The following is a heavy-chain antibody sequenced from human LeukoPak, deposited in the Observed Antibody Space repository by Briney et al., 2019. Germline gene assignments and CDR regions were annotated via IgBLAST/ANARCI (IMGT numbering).Heavy chain of an antibody. CDR2: ISYSGNT. J-gene: IGHJ5*02. V-gene: IGHV4-59*01. D-gene: IGHD3-10*01. Sequence: SETLSLTCTVSGVSLSSYYWTWIRQPPGKGVERIGYISYSGNTKYNPSLKSLVTISVDTSKNQFSLKLSSVTAADTAVYYCARGAYFYGSGINWFDPWGQGTLITVSS. CDR3: ARGAYFYGSGINWFDP. CDR1: GVSLSSYY.